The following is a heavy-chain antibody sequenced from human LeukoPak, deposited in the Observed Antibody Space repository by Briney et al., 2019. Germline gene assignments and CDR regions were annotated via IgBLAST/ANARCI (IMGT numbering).Heavy chain of an antibody. Sequence: SETLSLTCTVSGGSISSSSYYWGWIRQPPGKGLEWIGSIYYSGSTYYNPSLKSRVTISVDTSKNQFSLKLSSVTAADTAVYYCARELVPAATTNWFDPWGQGTLVTVSS. CDR3: ARELVPAATTNWFDP. D-gene: IGHD2-2*01. CDR1: GGSISSSSYY. CDR2: IYYSGST. J-gene: IGHJ5*02. V-gene: IGHV4-39*01.